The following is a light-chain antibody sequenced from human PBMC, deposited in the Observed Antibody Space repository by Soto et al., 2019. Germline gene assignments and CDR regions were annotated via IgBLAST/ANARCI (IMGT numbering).Light chain of an antibody. Sequence: QSALTQPASVSGSPGQSITISCSGTSRDVGGYNFVSWYQQHPGKPPKLIIYAVNNRPSGVSDRFSASKSGNTASLTISGLQAEDEADYYCSSYTVSTTLVLFGGGTKLTVL. CDR2: AVN. V-gene: IGLV2-14*01. CDR3: SSYTVSTTLVL. CDR1: SRDVGGYNF. J-gene: IGLJ3*02.